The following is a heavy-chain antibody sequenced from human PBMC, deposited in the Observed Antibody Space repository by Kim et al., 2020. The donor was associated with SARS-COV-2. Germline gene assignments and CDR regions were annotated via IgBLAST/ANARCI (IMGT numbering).Heavy chain of an antibody. CDR3: ASRRYNYGESNGA. Sequence: SETLSLTCAVYGWSFSGYYWSWIRQPPGKGLEWIGEINHSGGTNYNPSLESRVTISVDTSKNQFSLKLSSVTAADTAVYYCASRRYNYGESNGAWGQGTLVTVSS. V-gene: IGHV4-34*01. CDR1: GWSFSGYY. CDR2: INHSGGT. D-gene: IGHD4-17*01. J-gene: IGHJ5*02.